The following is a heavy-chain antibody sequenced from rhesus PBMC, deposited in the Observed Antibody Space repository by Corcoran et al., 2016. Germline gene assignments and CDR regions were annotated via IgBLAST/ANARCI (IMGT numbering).Heavy chain of an antibody. V-gene: IGHV1-111*02. Sequence: EVQLVQSGAEVKKPGASVKISCKASGYTFTDYYLHWVRQAPGKGLEWMGRVVPEDGEAIHQHKLQDRVIITADTSTDTAYMELSSLRAADTAVYYCARGGPDYGSNYCLDSWGQGVVVTVSS. D-gene: IGHD4-4*01. CDR3: ARGGPDYGSNYCLDS. CDR2: VVPEDGEA. J-gene: IGHJ6*01. CDR1: GYTFTDYY.